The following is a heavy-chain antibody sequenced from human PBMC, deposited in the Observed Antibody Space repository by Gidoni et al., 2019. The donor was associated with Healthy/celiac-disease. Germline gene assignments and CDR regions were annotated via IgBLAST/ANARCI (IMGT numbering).Heavy chain of an antibody. CDR2: IKSKTDGGTT. J-gene: IGHJ6*02. D-gene: IGHD2-15*01. CDR1: GFTFSNAW. V-gene: IGHV3-15*01. CDR3: TTEGSGGSYYYYYGMDV. Sequence: GGSLRLSCAASGFTFSNAWMSWVRQAPGKGLEWVGRIKSKTDGGTTDYAAPVKGRFTISRDDSKNTLYLQMNSLKTEDTAVYYCTTEGSGGSYYYYYGMDVWGQGTTVTVSS.